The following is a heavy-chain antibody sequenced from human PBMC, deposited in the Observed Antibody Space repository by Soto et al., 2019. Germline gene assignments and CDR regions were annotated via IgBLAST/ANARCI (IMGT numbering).Heavy chain of an antibody. V-gene: IGHV3-21*01. J-gene: IGHJ4*02. D-gene: IGHD3-10*01. CDR1: GVTSSSYS. Sequence: GGALRVSCAASGVTSSSYSMNWVRQAPGKGLEWVSAIRSSSSYIYYADSVKGRFTISRDNAKNSLYLQMNSLRAEDTAVYYRARSSQTVADVLLWFGELSTFSYWGQGTLVTVSS. CDR2: IRSSSSYI. CDR3: ARSSQTVADVLLWFGELSTFSY.